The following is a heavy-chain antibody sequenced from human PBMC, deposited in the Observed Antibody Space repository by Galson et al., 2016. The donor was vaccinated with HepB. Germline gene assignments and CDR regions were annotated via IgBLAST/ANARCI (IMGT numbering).Heavy chain of an antibody. D-gene: IGHD2-21*01. CDR2: ISNSGGIT. V-gene: IGHV3-23*01. CDR1: GFTFSTYA. CDR3: VKEFVATGAVVGDY. J-gene: IGHJ4*02. Sequence: SLRLSCAASGFTFSTYAMGWVRQAPGKGLEWVPAISNSGGITYYADSVKGRFTISRDNSKDTLYLQMNRLRVEDTALYYCVKEFVATGAVVGDYWGQGTLVSVSS.